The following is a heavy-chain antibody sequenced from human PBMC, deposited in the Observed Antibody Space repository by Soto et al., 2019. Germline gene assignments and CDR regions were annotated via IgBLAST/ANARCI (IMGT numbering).Heavy chain of an antibody. CDR3: ARLGDYCSSTSCHYYYYYGMDV. Sequence: PGESLKISCKGSGYSFTSYWIGWVRQMPGKGLEWMGIIYPGDSDTRYSPSFQGQVTISADKSISTAYLQWSSLKASDTAMYYCARLGDYCSSTSCHYYYYYGMDVWGQGTTVTVS. CDR2: IYPGDSDT. D-gene: IGHD2-2*01. V-gene: IGHV5-51*01. CDR1: GYSFTSYW. J-gene: IGHJ6*02.